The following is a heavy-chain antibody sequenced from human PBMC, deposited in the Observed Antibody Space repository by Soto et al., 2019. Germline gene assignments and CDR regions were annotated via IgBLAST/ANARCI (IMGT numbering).Heavy chain of an antibody. CDR2: INPNNGDT. V-gene: IGHV1-2*02. CDR3: ARNGCSGGSCYSGPLSYYYGMDV. J-gene: IGHJ6*02. CDR1: GDTLTNSY. D-gene: IGHD2-15*01. Sequence: ASVKVSCKASGDTLTNSYLHWVRQAPGQGLEWLGWINPNNGDTNYAQKFRGRVTITRDTSNNTVYMELTRLTSDDTAVYFCARNGCSGGSCYSGPLSYYYGMDVWGQGTTVTVSS.